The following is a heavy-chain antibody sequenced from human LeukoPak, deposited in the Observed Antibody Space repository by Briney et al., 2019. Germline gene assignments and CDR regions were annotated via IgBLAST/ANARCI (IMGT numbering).Heavy chain of an antibody. Sequence: GGSLRLSCAASGFTFSSYSMNWVRQAPGKGLEWVSSISSSSSYIYYADSVEGRFTISRDNAKNSLYLQMNSLRAEDTAVYYCAREGYSYGPIDYWGQGTLVTVSS. CDR1: GFTFSSYS. V-gene: IGHV3-21*01. CDR3: AREGYSYGPIDY. J-gene: IGHJ4*02. D-gene: IGHD5-18*01. CDR2: ISSSSSYI.